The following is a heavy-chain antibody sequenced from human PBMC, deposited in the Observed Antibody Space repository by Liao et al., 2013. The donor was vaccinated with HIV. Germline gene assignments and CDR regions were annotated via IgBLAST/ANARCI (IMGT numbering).Heavy chain of an antibody. V-gene: IGHV4-39*07. CDR1: GGSVSSNSYY. CDR3: ARGPYSGSSYGFDI. Sequence: QVQLQQWGAGLLKPSETLSLTCTVSGGSVSSNSYYWGWIRQPPGKGLEWIGSIYYSGSTATTPSLKSRVTMSVDTSKSQFSLRLSSVTAADTAVYYCARGPYSGSSYGFDIWGPGTMVTVSS. J-gene: IGHJ3*02. D-gene: IGHD1-26*01. CDR2: IYYSGST.